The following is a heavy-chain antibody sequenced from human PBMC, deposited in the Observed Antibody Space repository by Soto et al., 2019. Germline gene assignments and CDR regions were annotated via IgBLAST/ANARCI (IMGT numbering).Heavy chain of an antibody. J-gene: IGHJ6*02. Sequence: GGSLRLSCAASGFTFSSYSMNWVRQAPGKGLEWVSSISSSSSYIYYADSVKGRFTISRDNAKNSLYLQMNSLRAEDTAVYYCARDLLGYCSSTSCYAYYYYYGMDVWGQGTTVTVSS. CDR2: ISSSSSYI. CDR1: GFTFSSYS. D-gene: IGHD2-2*01. CDR3: ARDLLGYCSSTSCYAYYYYYGMDV. V-gene: IGHV3-21*01.